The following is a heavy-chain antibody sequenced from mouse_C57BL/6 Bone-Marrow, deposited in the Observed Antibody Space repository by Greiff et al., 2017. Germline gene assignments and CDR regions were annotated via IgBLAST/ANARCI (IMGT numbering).Heavy chain of an antibody. CDR3: ARAICFNAMDD. CDR1: GFNIKNTN. V-gene: IGHV14-3*01. J-gene: IGHJ4*01. Sequence: VQLQQSVAELVRPGASVKLSCTASGFNIKNTNMHWVKQRPEQGLAWIGRLAPAPGHTKYAPKFQGKATITADPSSNTAYLQLSSLTSEDTAIYYCARAICFNAMDDGGQGTSVTVSS. D-gene: IGHD6-1*01. CDR2: LAPAPGHT.